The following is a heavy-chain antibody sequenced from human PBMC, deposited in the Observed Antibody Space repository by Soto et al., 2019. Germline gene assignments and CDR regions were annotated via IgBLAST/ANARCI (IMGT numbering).Heavy chain of an antibody. CDR2: ISGYNGNT. V-gene: IGHV1-18*01. CDR3: AREGQSPYYYYGMDV. CDR1: GYTFTNYG. J-gene: IGHJ6*02. Sequence: QVKVVQSGDEVKKPGASVKVSCKASGYTFTNYGFSWVRQAPGQGLEWMGRISGYNGNTKYAEKFQGRVTMTTDTSTSTAHMELRSLRSDDTAVYYCAREGQSPYYYYGMDVWGQGTAVTVSS.